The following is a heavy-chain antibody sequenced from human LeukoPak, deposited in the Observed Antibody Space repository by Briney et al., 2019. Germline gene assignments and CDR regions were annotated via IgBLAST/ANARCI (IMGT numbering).Heavy chain of an antibody. CDR1: GFTFDDYT. J-gene: IGHJ4*02. CDR2: IRSKAYGGTT. D-gene: IGHD1-1*01. CDR3: TRVRRYNWNDYPYYFDY. Sequence: GGSLRLSCTASGFTFDDYTMNWVRQAPGKGLEWVGFIRSKAYGGTTEYAASVKGRFTISRDDSKSIAYLQMNSLKTEDTAVYYCTRVRRYNWNDYPYYFDYWGQGTLVTVSS. V-gene: IGHV3-49*04.